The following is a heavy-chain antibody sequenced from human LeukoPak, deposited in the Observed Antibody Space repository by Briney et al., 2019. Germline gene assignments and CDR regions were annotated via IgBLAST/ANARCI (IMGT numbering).Heavy chain of an antibody. CDR1: GVSFSGYY. CDR2: INHSGST. J-gene: IGHJ4*02. CDR3: ARVEYSYGYPTKN. Sequence: PSETLSLTCAVYGVSFSGYYWSWLRQPPGKGLEWIGEINHSGSTNYNPSLKSRVTISVDTSKNQFSLKLSSVTAADTAVYYCARVEYSYGYPTKNWGQGTLVTVSS. D-gene: IGHD5-18*01. V-gene: IGHV4-34*01.